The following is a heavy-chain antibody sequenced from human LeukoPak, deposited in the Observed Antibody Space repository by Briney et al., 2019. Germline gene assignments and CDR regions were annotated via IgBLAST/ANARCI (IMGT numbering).Heavy chain of an antibody. J-gene: IGHJ2*01. D-gene: IGHD4-17*01. V-gene: IGHV4-39*07. CDR1: GGSISSSSYY. Sequence: KPSETLSLTCTVSGGSISSSSYYWGWIRQPPGKGLEWIGEINHSGSTNYNPSLKSRVTISVDTSKNQFSLKLSSVTAADTAVYYCARGAVTTYPHWYFDLWGRGTLVTVSS. CDR2: INHSGST. CDR3: ARGAVTTYPHWYFDL.